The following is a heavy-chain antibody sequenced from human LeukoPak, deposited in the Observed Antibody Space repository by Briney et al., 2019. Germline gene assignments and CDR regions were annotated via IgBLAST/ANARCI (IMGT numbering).Heavy chain of an antibody. CDR3: AKSQYYYGSSGYYHWVSPHGYFDY. CDR2: ISGSGGST. J-gene: IGHJ4*02. Sequence: PGGSLRLSCAASGFTFSSYAMSWVRQAPGKGLEWVSAISGSGGSTYYADSVKGRFTISRDNSKNTLYLQMNSLRAEDTAVYYCAKSQYYYGSSGYYHWVSPHGYFDYWGQGTLVTVSS. CDR1: GFTFSSYA. D-gene: IGHD3-22*01. V-gene: IGHV3-23*01.